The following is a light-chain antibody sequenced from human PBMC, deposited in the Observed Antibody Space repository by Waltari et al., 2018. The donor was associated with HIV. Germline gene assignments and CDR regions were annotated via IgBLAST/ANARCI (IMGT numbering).Light chain of an antibody. Sequence: EIGMTQSPATLSVSPGERATLSCRASQSVSSNLAWYQQKPGQAPRLLIYGASTRAPGIPARFSGSGSGTEFTLTISSLQSEDFAVYYCQQYNNWPPRTFGQGTKVEIK. J-gene: IGKJ1*01. CDR3: QQYNNWPPRT. V-gene: IGKV3-15*01. CDR2: GAS. CDR1: QSVSSN.